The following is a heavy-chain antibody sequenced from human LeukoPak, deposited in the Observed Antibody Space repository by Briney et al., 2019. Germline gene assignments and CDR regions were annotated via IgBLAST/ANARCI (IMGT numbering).Heavy chain of an antibody. D-gene: IGHD5-18*01. Sequence: SETLSLTCTVSGGSINSYYWTWIRQSAGKGLEWIGRMYSSGSTNYNPSLKSRVSMSVDTSKNQFSVKLTSVAAADTAVYFCARVGYSYVINDWSRTGLGAYPTKYYYHMDVWGKGTTVTVSS. CDR3: ARVGYSYVINDWSRTGLGAYPTKYYYHMDV. CDR2: MYSSGST. J-gene: IGHJ6*03. CDR1: GGSINSYY. V-gene: IGHV4-4*07.